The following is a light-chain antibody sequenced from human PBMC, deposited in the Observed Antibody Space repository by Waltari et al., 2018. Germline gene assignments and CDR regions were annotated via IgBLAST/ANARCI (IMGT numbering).Light chain of an antibody. J-gene: IGLJ3*02. CDR3: ALYLGGGIWV. CDR1: SGPVSTNND. CDR2: STD. Sequence: QTVVTQDPSFSVSPGGTVTLTCGLSSGPVSTNNDPSWYQQIPGQAPRTLIHSTDARSSGVPDRFSGSILGSKAALTITGAQADDECDYYCALYLGGGIWVFGGGTRLTVL. V-gene: IGLV8-61*01.